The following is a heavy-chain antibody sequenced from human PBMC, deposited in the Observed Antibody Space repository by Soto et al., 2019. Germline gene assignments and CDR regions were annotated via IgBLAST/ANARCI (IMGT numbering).Heavy chain of an antibody. CDR3: VRRHVSATGIDWFDP. Sequence: GTSVKVSWKAYGYAFASYGIYWVRQAPGQRLEWMGWINAANGDTKYSPKFQGRVTITRDTSASTAYMELSSLRSEDTAVYYCVRRHVSATGIDWFDPWGQGTLVTVSS. V-gene: IGHV1-3*01. J-gene: IGHJ5*02. CDR1: GYAFASYG. D-gene: IGHD6-13*01. CDR2: INAANGDT.